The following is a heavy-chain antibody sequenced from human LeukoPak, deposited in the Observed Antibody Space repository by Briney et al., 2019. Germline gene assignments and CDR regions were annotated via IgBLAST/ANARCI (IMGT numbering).Heavy chain of an antibody. CDR2: INHSGST. D-gene: IGHD2-2*01. CDR3: ARGDIVVVPAARSYYYYKDV. V-gene: IGHV4-34*01. J-gene: IGHJ6*03. Sequence: PSETLSLTCAVYGGSFSDYYWTWIRQPPGKGLEWIGEINHSGSTNYIPSLRSRVTISVDTSKNQFSLKLSSVSAADTAVYYCARGDIVVVPAARSYYYYKDVWGKGTTVTVSS. CDR1: GGSFSDYY.